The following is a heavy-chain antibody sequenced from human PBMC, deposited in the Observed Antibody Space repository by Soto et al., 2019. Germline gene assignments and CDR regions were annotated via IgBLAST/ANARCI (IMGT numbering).Heavy chain of an antibody. CDR2: INPNSGGT. J-gene: IGHJ6*02. V-gene: IGHV1-2*02. CDR1: VYTFTGSY. CDR3: ARRGITMVRGYNYYYGMDV. D-gene: IGHD3-10*01. Sequence: GSVKVSCQAYVYTFTGSYMHWVRQAPGQGLEWMGWINPNSGGTNYAQKFQGRVTMTRDTSISTAYMELSRLRSDDTAVYYCARRGITMVRGYNYYYGMDVWGQGTTVTVSS.